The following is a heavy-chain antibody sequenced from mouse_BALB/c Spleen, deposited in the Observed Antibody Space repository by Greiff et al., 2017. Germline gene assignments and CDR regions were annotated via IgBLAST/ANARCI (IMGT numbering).Heavy chain of an antibody. J-gene: IGHJ4*01. V-gene: IGHV3-8*02. CDR2: ISYSGST. CDR1: GDSITSCY. Sequence: EVQLQQSGPSLVKPSQTLSLTCSVTGDSITSCYWNWIRKFPGNKLEYMGYISYSGSTYYNPSLKSRISITRDTSKNQYYLQLNSVTTEDTATYYCASTMITTRAPYAMDYWGQGTSVTVSS. CDR3: ASTMITTRAPYAMDY. D-gene: IGHD2-4*01.